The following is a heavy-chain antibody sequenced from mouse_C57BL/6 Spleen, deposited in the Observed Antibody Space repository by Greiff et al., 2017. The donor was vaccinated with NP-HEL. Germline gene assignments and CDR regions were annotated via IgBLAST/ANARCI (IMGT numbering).Heavy chain of an antibody. D-gene: IGHD1-2*01. CDR3: ARYDYGHWYFDV. J-gene: IGHJ1*03. CDR1: GYTFTSYW. V-gene: IGHV1-61*01. Sequence: QVQLQQPGAELVRPGSSVKLSCKASGYTFTSYWMDWVKQRPGQGLEWIGNIYPSDSETHYNQKFKDKATLTVDKSSSTAYMQLSSLTSEDSAVYYCARYDYGHWYFDVWGTGTTVTVSS. CDR2: IYPSDSET.